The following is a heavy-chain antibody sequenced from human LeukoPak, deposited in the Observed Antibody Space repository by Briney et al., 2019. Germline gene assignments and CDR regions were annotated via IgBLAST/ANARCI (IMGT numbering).Heavy chain of an antibody. CDR3: ARPKHDYVELEN. D-gene: IGHD4-17*01. CDR1: GFTFSSYA. CDR2: ISGSGGST. V-gene: IGHV3-23*01. J-gene: IGHJ4*02. Sequence: GGSLRLSCAASGFTFSSYAMSWVRQAPGKGLEWVSAISGSGGSTYYADSVKGRFTISRDNSKNTLYLQMNSLRAEDTAVYYCARPKHDYVELENWGQGTLVIVSS.